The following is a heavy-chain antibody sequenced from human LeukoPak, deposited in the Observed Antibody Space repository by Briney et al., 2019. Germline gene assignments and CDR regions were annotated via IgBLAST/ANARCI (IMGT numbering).Heavy chain of an antibody. V-gene: IGHV4-59*08. CDR1: GGSISSYY. J-gene: IGHJ4*02. CDR2: IHYSGST. Sequence: PSETLSLTCTVSGGSISSYYWNWIRQPPGKGLEWIGYIHYSGSTNYNPSLKSRVTISLDTSKNQISLKLTSVTAADTAIYYCARQFEFWGQGTLVTVSS. CDR3: ARQFEF.